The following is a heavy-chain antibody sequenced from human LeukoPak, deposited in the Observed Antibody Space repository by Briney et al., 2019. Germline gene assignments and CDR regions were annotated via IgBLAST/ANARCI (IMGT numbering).Heavy chain of an antibody. CDR1: GFIFSSYS. V-gene: IGHV3-48*04. CDR2: ISPSNSTI. Sequence: GGSLRLSCAASGFIFSSYSMNWVRQAPGKGLQWVSYISPSNSTIYYADSVKGRFTISRDNAKNSLYLQLNSLRAEDTAVYYCAKATVAGRGAFDIWGQGTMVTVSS. J-gene: IGHJ3*02. CDR3: AKATVAGRGAFDI. D-gene: IGHD6-19*01.